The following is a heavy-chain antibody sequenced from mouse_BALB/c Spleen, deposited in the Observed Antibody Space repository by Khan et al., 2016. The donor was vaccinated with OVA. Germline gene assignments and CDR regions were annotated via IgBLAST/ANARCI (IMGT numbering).Heavy chain of an antibody. J-gene: IGHJ1*01. CDR3: TSVGKYAHWYFDV. CDR1: GFSFSSYT. Sequence: EVELVESGGGLVKPGGSLKLSCAASGFSFSSYTMPWVRQTPEKRLEWVATISSGSTYTYYPDSVKGRFTISRDNAKNTLFLQMSSLKSEDTAMYYCTSVGKYAHWYFDVWGAGTTVTVSS. D-gene: IGHD2-1*01. V-gene: IGHV5-6-4*01. CDR2: ISSGSTYT.